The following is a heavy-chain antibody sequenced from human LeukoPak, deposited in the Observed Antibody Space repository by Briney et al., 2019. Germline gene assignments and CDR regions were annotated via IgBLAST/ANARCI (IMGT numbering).Heavy chain of an antibody. D-gene: IGHD3-10*01. CDR3: AAEPVNDYYGSGSVFDY. V-gene: IGHV1-58*01. J-gene: IGHJ4*02. CDR1: GFTFTSSA. CDR2: IVVGSGNT. Sequence: GASVKVSCKASGFTFTSSAVQWVRQARGQRLEWIGWIVVGSGNTNYAQKFQERVTITRDMSTSTAYMELSSLRSEDTAVYYCAAEPVNDYYGSGSVFDYWGQGTLVTVSS.